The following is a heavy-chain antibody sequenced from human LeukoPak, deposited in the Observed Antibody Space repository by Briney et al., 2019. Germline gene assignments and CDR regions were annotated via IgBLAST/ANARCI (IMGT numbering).Heavy chain of an antibody. J-gene: IGHJ4*02. CDR1: GFTFSSYA. Sequence: WGTLRLTCAAPGFTFSSYAMHWVRQAPGKGLEWVAVITNDGSNKDYTDSVTGRFTISRDNSKNTLYLQMNSLRAEDTAVYSWARDFGVSCPSTTDCWGQGTLVTVSS. CDR2: ITNDGSNK. CDR3: ARDFGVSCPSTTDC. D-gene: IGHD1-26*01. V-gene: IGHV3-30*04.